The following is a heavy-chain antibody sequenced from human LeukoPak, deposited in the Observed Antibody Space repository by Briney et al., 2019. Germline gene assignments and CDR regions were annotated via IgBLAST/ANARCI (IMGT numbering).Heavy chain of an antibody. CDR3: ARGASRGSGTFDY. V-gene: IGHV1-58*01. Sequence: GASVKVSCKASGFTFTSSAVQWVRQARGQRLEWIGWIVVGSGNTNYAQKFQGRVTITADESTSTAYMELSSLRSEDTAVYYCARGASRGSGTFDYWGQGTLVTVSS. CDR2: IVVGSGNT. CDR1: GFTFTSSA. J-gene: IGHJ4*02. D-gene: IGHD6-25*01.